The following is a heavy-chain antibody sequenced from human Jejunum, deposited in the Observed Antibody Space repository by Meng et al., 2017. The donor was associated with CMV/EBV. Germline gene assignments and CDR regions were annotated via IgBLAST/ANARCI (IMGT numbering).Heavy chain of an antibody. Sequence: EVQVVEAGGGLIQPGGSLRLSCAASGFTVSSHYMSWVRQAPGKGLEWVSVIDTDGTPSSAASLQVRFAISIAPSPHPLSLHLRSLGVEDPAVYSCADIGVGDQGFWGQGTLVTVSS. D-gene: IGHD3-3*01. J-gene: IGHJ4*02. CDR2: IDTDGTP. V-gene: IGHV3-53*01. CDR3: ADIGVGDQGF. CDR1: GFTVSSHY.